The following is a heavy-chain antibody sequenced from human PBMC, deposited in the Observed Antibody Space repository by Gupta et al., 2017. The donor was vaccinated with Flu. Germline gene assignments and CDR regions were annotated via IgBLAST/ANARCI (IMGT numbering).Heavy chain of an antibody. CDR3: ARGDLDSSGYFPDY. Sequence: QVQLQQWGAGLLKPSETLSLTCAVYGGSFSGYYWSWIRQPPGKGLEWIGEINHSGSTNYNPSLKSRVTISVDTSKNQFSLKLSSVTAADTAVYYCARGDLDSSGYFPDYWGQGTLVTVSS. D-gene: IGHD3-22*01. J-gene: IGHJ4*02. CDR2: INHSGST. CDR1: GGSFSGYY. V-gene: IGHV4-34*01.